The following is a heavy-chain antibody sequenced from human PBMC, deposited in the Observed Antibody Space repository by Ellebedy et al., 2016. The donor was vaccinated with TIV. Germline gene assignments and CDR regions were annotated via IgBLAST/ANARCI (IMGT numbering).Heavy chain of an antibody. Sequence: AASVKVSCKASGGTFSSYAISWVRQAPGQGLEWMGRVIPILGIANYAQKFQGRVTMTTDTSTSTAYMELRSLRSDDTAVYYCARGRIADHNWFDPWGQGTLVTVSS. CDR2: VIPILGIA. CDR3: ARGRIADHNWFDP. D-gene: IGHD6-13*01. V-gene: IGHV1-69*04. CDR1: GGTFSSYA. J-gene: IGHJ5*02.